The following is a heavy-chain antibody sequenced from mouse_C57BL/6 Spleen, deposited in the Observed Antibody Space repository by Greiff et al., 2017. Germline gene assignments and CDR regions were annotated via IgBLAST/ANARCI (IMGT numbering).Heavy chain of an antibody. D-gene: IGHD1-1*01. Sequence: VQLQQSDAELVKPGASVKISCKVSGYTFTDHTIHWMKQRPEQGLEWIGYIYPRDGSTKYNEKFKGKATLTADKSSSTAYMQLNSLTSEDSAVYCCARCYYYGSSFYYFDYWGQGTTLTVSS. CDR1: GYTFTDHT. CDR3: ARCYYYGSSFYYFDY. CDR2: IYPRDGST. V-gene: IGHV1-78*01. J-gene: IGHJ2*01.